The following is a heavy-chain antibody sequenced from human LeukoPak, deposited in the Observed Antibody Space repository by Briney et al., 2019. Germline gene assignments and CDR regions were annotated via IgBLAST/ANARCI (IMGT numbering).Heavy chain of an antibody. CDR2: IYTSGST. CDR3: ARVGRDRGYYFDY. CDR1: GGSISSGSYY. D-gene: IGHD1-26*01. Sequence: SETLSLTCTVSGGSISSGSYYWSWIRQPAGKGLEWIGRIYTSGSTNYNPTLKSRVTISVDTSKNQFSLKLSSVTAADTAVYYCARVGRDRGYYFDYWGQGTLVTVSS. V-gene: IGHV4-61*02. J-gene: IGHJ4*02.